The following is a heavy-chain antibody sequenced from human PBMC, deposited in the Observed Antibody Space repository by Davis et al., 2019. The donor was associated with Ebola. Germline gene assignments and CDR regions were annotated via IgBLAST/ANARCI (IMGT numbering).Heavy chain of an antibody. Sequence: GESLKISCAASDFTVSSYYMSWVRQAPGKGLEWVSFISSSSNYIYYADSVKGRFTVSRDNAKNSLYLQMNSLRAEDTAVYYCVRDPALVVTGGGWFFGLWGRGTLVTVSS. D-gene: IGHD2-21*02. CDR2: ISSSSNYI. CDR3: VRDPALVVTGGGWFFGL. J-gene: IGHJ2*01. CDR1: DFTVSSYY. V-gene: IGHV3-21*01.